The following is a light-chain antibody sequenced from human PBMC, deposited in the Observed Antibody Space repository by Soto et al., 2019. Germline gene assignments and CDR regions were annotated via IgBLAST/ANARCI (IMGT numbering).Light chain of an antibody. CDR1: QSVATN. V-gene: IGKV3-15*01. CDR3: QQYNKWPYT. Sequence: EIVMTQSPATLSVSPGERATLSCRASQSVATNLAWYQQKPGQSPRLLMYGASTRATGIPAGFSGDGSGTEFTLTISSLQSEDFAVYFCQQYNKWPYTFGQGTKLEIK. CDR2: GAS. J-gene: IGKJ2*01.